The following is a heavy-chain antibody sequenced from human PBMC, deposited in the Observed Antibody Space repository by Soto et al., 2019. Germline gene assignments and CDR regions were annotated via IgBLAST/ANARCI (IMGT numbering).Heavy chain of an antibody. D-gene: IGHD3-10*01. J-gene: IGHJ4*02. CDR3: AGDPYYYASDF. CDR2: ISSDGTTT. CDR1: GFTFSHHY. Sequence: QVQLVESGGGLVEPGGSLRLSCAASGFTFSHHYMTWIRQAPGKGLEWVSKISSDGTTTYYADSVKGRFTVSRDNAKNSVYLQMNSLRAGDTAVYYCAGDPYYYASDFWGQGTLVTVSS. V-gene: IGHV3-11*01.